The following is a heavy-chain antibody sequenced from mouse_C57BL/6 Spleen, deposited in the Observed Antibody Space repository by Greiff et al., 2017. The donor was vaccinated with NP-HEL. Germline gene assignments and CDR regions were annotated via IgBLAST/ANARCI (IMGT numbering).Heavy chain of an antibody. CDR1: GYTFTSYW. V-gene: IGHV1-55*01. CDR3: ASRGDWYFDV. J-gene: IGHJ1*03. Sequence: VQLQQPGAELVKPGASVKMSCKASGYTFTSYWITWVKQRPGQGLEWIGDIYPGSGSTNYNEKFKGKATLTVDTSSSTAYMQFSSLTSEDSAVYYCASRGDWYFDVWGTGTTVTVSS. CDR2: IYPGSGST.